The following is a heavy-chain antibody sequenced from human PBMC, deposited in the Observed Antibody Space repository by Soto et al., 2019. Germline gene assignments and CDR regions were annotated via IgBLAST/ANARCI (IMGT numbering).Heavy chain of an antibody. V-gene: IGHV3-7*01. CDR2: IKQDGSEK. D-gene: IGHD2-2*01. J-gene: IGHJ5*02. CDR1: GFTFSSYW. CDR3: ARTRAGYCSSTSCYAGWFDP. Sequence: GGSLRLSCAASGFTFSSYWMSWVRQAPGKGLEWVANIKQDGSEKYYVDSVKGRFTISRDNAKNSLYLQMNSLRAEDTAVYYCARTRAGYCSSTSCYAGWFDPWGQGTLVTVSS.